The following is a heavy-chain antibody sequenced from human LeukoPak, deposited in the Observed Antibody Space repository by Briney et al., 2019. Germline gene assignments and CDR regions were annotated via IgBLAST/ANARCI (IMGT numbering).Heavy chain of an antibody. V-gene: IGHV4-59*10. D-gene: IGHD1-14*01. Sequence: PSETLSLTCAVYGGSFSGYYWSWIRQPPGKGLEWIGRIYTSGSTNYNPSLKSRVTMSVDTSKNQFSLKLSSVTAADTAVYYCARGKRDHPDAFDIWGQGTMVTVSS. CDR1: GGSFSGYY. J-gene: IGHJ3*02. CDR2: IYTSGST. CDR3: ARGKRDHPDAFDI.